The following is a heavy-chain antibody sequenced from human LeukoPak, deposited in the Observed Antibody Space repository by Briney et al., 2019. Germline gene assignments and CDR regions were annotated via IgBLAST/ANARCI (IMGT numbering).Heavy chain of an antibody. CDR1: GGSVTSYY. J-gene: IGHJ4*02. CDR3: AGAPNAYFFDY. V-gene: IGHV4-4*07. CDR2: SYPSGRN. Sequence: PSETLSLTCTGTGGSVTSYYWSWIRQPAGKGPEGIGRSYPSGRNSYNPSLKSQVTMSVDTSKNQFFLKLSSVTAADAALYYCAGAPNAYFFDYWGQGTLVTVSS. D-gene: IGHD2-8*01.